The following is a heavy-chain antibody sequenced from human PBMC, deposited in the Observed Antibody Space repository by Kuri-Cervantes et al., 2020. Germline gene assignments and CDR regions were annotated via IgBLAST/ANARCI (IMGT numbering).Heavy chain of an antibody. CDR3: ARFDRYSSSWYHYYYGMDV. V-gene: IGHV3-21*04. CDR2: ISSSSSYI. J-gene: IGHJ6*02. CDR1: GFTVSSNY. D-gene: IGHD6-13*01. Sequence: GGSLRLSCAASGFTVSSNYMNWVRQAPGKGLEWVSSISSSSSYIYYADSVKGRFTISRDNAKNSLYLQMNSLRPEDTAVYYCARFDRYSSSWYHYYYGMDVWGQGTTVTVSS.